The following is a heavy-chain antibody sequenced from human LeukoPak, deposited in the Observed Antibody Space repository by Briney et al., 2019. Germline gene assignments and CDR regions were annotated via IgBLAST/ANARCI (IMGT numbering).Heavy chain of an antibody. CDR3: ARRAVAASVPFDY. V-gene: IGHV3-7*01. CDR1: GFTFSTYW. Sequence: PGGSLRLSCAASGFTFSTYWMSWVRQAPGKGLEWVANIKPDGSEKYYVDSVKGRFTISRDNATNSLYLQMNSLRAEDTAVYYCARRAVAASVPFDYWGQGTLVTVSS. J-gene: IGHJ4*02. CDR2: IKPDGSEK. D-gene: IGHD6-19*01.